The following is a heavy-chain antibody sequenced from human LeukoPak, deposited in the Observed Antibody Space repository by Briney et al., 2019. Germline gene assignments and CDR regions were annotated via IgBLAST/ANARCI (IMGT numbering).Heavy chain of an antibody. D-gene: IGHD6-13*01. CDR3: ARVASVGIAAAGTGGDY. J-gene: IGHJ4*02. CDR2: ISAYNGNT. Sequence: ASVKVSCKASGYTFTSYGISWVRQAPGQGLEWMGWISAYNGNTNHAQKLQGRVTMTTDTSTSTAYMELRSLRSDDTAVYYCARVASVGIAAAGTGGDYWGQGTLVTVSS. CDR1: GYTFTSYG. V-gene: IGHV1-18*01.